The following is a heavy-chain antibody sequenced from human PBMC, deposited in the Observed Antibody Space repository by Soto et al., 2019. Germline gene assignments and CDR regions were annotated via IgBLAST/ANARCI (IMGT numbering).Heavy chain of an antibody. J-gene: IGHJ4*02. CDR3: AREFISARLPFDS. CDR1: GVTFSSYS. D-gene: IGHD6-6*01. Sequence: GGSLRLSCAASGVTFSSYSMNWVRQAPGKGLEWVSSITTGSSYIFYADSVKGRFTTSRDNAKNSLYLQMNSLRAEDTAVYYCAREFISARLPFDSWGQGTLVTVSS. CDR2: ITTGSSYI. V-gene: IGHV3-21*01.